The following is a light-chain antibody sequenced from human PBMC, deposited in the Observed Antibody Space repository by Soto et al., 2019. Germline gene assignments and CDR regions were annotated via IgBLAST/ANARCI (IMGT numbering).Light chain of an antibody. V-gene: IGKV4-1*01. J-gene: IGKJ4*01. Sequence: DFVMTQSPDSLAVSLGERATINCKSSQSVLYSSNNKNYLAWYQQKPGQPPKLLIYWASTRESGVPDRFSGRGSGTDFTRTISSLQAEDVAVYFCQQYYGSPLTFGGGTRVEIK. CDR1: QSVLYSSNNKNY. CDR2: WAS. CDR3: QQYYGSPLT.